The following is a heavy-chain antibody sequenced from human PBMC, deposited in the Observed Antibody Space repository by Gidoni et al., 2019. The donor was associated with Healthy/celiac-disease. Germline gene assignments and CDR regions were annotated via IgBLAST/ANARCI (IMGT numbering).Heavy chain of an antibody. D-gene: IGHD6-13*01. V-gene: IGHV3-15*01. CDR1: GFTFSNAW. CDR3: TTDRYSSSCPQN. CDR2: IKSKTDGGTT. J-gene: IGHJ4*02. Sequence: EVQLVESGGGLVKPGGSLSLSCAASGFTFSNAWMSWVRQAPGKGLEWVGRIKSKTDGGTTDYAAPVKGRFTISRDDSKNTLYLQMNSLKTEDTAVYYCTTDRYSSSCPQNWGQGTLVTVSS.